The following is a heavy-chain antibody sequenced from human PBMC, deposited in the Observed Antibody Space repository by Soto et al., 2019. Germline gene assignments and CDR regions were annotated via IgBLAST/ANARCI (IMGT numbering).Heavy chain of an antibody. Sequence: QVRLQQWGAGLVRPSGTLSLTCAVYGGSFIIYCWGWFRQPPGKGLGWIGEVVPGGRTNYSPTLKREVRIAVEGSKNQFSLRLTSVTVADTAVYYCARGDYGQYDAYNWFDPWGQGNLVIVAS. D-gene: IGHD3-10*01. CDR2: VVPGGRT. CDR1: GGSFIIYC. CDR3: ARGDYGQYDAYNWFDP. J-gene: IGHJ5*02. V-gene: IGHV4-34*02.